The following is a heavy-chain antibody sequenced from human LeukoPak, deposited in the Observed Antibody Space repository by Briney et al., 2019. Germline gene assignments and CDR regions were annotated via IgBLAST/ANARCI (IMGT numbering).Heavy chain of an antibody. Sequence: GASVKVSCKASGYTFIGYYIHWVRQAPGQGLEWMGWINPNSGGTKYAQKFQGRVTMTRDTSIGTAYMELSPADTAVYYCARTNLDCKNGVCYDYWGQGTLVTVSS. V-gene: IGHV1-2*02. CDR3: ARTNLDCKNGVCYDY. CDR2: INPNSGGT. J-gene: IGHJ4*02. D-gene: IGHD2-8*01. CDR1: GYTFIGYY.